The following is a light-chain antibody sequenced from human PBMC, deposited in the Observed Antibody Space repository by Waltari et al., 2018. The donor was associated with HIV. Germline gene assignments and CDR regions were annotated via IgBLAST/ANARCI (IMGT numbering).Light chain of an antibody. V-gene: IGKV3-15*01. CDR1: QSVSSN. J-gene: IGKJ3*01. CDR2: GAS. Sequence: EIVMTHSPVSVSVSPGEKATLSCRASQSVSSNLAWYQQKPGQAPRLVISGASTRATGIPARFGGSGSGTEFTLTISSLQSEDFAVYYCQQYDLWPLTFGPGTKVDIK. CDR3: QQYDLWPLT.